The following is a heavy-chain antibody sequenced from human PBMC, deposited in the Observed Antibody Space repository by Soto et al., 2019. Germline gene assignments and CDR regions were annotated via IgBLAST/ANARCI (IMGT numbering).Heavy chain of an antibody. CDR1: RFTFSSYG. D-gene: IGHD4-17*01. CDR2: ISYDGEYK. V-gene: IGHV3-30*18. Sequence: QEQLVESGGGVVQPGRSLRLSCEASRFTFSSYGMHWVRQAPGKGLEWVAVISYDGEYKNYADYVKGRFTISRDNSKNTLYLHMNSLRGEDTAVYYCAKGTTVTPWRYLDLWGRGNLVSVSS. CDR3: AKGTTVTPWRYLDL. J-gene: IGHJ2*01.